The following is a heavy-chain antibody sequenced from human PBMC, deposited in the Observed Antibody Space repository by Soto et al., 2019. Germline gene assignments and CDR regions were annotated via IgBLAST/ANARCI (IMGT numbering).Heavy chain of an antibody. CDR1: GGSISSGGYY. Sequence: SDTLSLTCTVSGGSISSGGYYWSWIRQHPGKGLEWIGYIYYSGSTYYNPSLKSRVTISVDTSKNQFSLKLSSVTAADTAVYYCARLDYSYGFDYWGQGTLVTVSS. J-gene: IGHJ4*02. V-gene: IGHV4-31*03. D-gene: IGHD5-18*01. CDR2: IYYSGST. CDR3: ARLDYSYGFDY.